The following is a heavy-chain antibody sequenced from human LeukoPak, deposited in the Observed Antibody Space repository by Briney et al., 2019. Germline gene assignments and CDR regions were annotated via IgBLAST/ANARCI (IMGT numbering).Heavy chain of an antibody. CDR2: IDSSGSTI. Sequence: GGSLRLSCAASGFTFSGYGMNWVRQAPGQGLEWVSYIDSSGSTIYYADSVKGRFTISRDNAKNSLYLQMNSMLTEDTAFYYCARGGSSCSFFFDYWGQGTLVTVSS. CDR1: GFTFSGYG. D-gene: IGHD3-22*01. CDR3: ARGGSSCSFFFDY. V-gene: IGHV3-48*03. J-gene: IGHJ4*02.